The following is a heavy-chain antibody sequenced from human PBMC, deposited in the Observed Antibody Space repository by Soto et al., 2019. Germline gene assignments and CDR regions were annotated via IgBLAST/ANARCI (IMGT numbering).Heavy chain of an antibody. J-gene: IGHJ6*02. CDR2: IFYSGTT. Sequence: SETLSRTCTVSGDSISSADYYWSWIRQTPGKGLKWNGHIFYSGTTYYNPSLKSRLTISVDTSKNHFSLRLTSVTAADTAVYYCARDLWVEPELYYYGMDVWGQGTTVTVSS. V-gene: IGHV4-30-4*01. CDR3: ARDLWVEPELYYYGMDV. CDR1: GDSISSADYY. D-gene: IGHD1-1*01.